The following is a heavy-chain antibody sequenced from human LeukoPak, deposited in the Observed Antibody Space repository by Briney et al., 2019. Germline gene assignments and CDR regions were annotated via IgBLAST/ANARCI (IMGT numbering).Heavy chain of an antibody. D-gene: IGHD4-17*01. J-gene: IGHJ5*02. V-gene: IGHV4-61*02. Sequence: SETLSLTCTVSGGSISSGSYYWSWIRQPAGKGLEWIGRIYTSGSTNYNPSLKSRVTISVDTSKNQFSLKLSSVTAADTAVYYCARDKLRVTTPWFDPWGQGTLVTVSS. CDR3: ARDKLRVTTPWFDP. CDR2: IYTSGST. CDR1: GGSISSGSYY.